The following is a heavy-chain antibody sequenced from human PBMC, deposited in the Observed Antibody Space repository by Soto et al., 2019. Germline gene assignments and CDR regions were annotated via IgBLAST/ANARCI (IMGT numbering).Heavy chain of an antibody. D-gene: IGHD6-19*01. CDR1: GFSLSTSGVG. V-gene: IGHV2-5*02. CDR2: IYWDDDK. Sequence: SGPTLVNPTQTLTLTCTFSGFSLSTSGVGVGWIRQPPGKALEWLALIYWDDDKRYSPSLKSRLTITKDTSKNQVVLTMTNMDPVDTAAYYCARRRAVAGTRAFDIWGQGTMVTVSS. J-gene: IGHJ3*02. CDR3: ARRRAVAGTRAFDI.